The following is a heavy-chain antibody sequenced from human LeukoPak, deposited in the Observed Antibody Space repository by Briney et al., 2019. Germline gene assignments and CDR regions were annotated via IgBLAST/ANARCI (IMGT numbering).Heavy chain of an antibody. D-gene: IGHD3-10*01. V-gene: IGHV1-18*01. Sequence: ASVKVSCKASGYTFTSYGISWVRQAPGQGLEWMGWISAYNGNTNYAQKLQGRVTMTTDTSTSTAYMELRCLRSDDTAVYYCARDNGGYYYGMDVWGQGTTVTVSS. J-gene: IGHJ6*02. CDR1: GYTFTSYG. CDR2: ISAYNGNT. CDR3: ARDNGGYYYGMDV.